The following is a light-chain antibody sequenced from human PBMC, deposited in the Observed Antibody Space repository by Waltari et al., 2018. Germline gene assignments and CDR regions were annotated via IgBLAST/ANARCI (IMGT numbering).Light chain of an antibody. Sequence: DIQITQSPSSLSASVGERVTITCRASQSISTYLNWYQQKPGTAPNLLISAASNLQSGVPSRFSGRGSGTDFSLTISSLQPEDFATYYCQQSYNALRTFGQGTKVEI. V-gene: IGKV1-39*01. CDR1: QSISTY. CDR2: AAS. J-gene: IGKJ1*01. CDR3: QQSYNALRT.